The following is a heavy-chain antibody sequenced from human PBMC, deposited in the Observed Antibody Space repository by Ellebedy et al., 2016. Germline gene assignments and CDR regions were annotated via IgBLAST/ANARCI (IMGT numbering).Heavy chain of an antibody. J-gene: IGHJ4*02. CDR2: HHHSGST. CDR3: ARQAAAKTYYFDF. V-gene: IGHV4-38-2*02. D-gene: IGHD6-25*01. CDR1: DYSISSGYY. Sequence: SETLSLTCSVSDYSISSGYYWAWIRQTPGKGLECIANHHHSGSTYYNTSLKTRASISVDTSKNQFSLNLRSVTAADTAIYYCARQAAAKTYYFDFWGQGVQVTVSS.